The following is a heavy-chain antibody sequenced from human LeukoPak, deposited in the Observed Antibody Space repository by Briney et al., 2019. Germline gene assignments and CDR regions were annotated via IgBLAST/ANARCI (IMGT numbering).Heavy chain of an antibody. CDR3: ARALYSSGWYHSAFDI. CDR1: GGSISSYY. D-gene: IGHD6-19*01. Sequence: PSETLSLTCTVSGGSISSYYWSWIRQPPGKGLEWNGYIYYSGSTNYNPSLKSRVTISVDTSKNQFSLKLSSVTAADTAVYYCARALYSSGWYHSAFDIWGQGTMVTVSS. CDR2: IYYSGST. V-gene: IGHV4-59*01. J-gene: IGHJ3*02.